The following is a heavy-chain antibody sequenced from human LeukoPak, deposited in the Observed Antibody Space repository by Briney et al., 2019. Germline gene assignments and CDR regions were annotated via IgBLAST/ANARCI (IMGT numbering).Heavy chain of an antibody. CDR2: IKEDGSEK. D-gene: IGHD6-13*01. V-gene: IGHV3-7*01. CDR1: GFTFSSYW. CDR3: AATMPAAAGTMYFDY. J-gene: IGHJ4*02. Sequence: GGSLRLSCAASGFTFSSYWMSWVRQAPGKGLEWVANIKEDGSEKYYVDSVKGRFTISRDNAKNSLYLQMNSLRAEDTAVYYCAATMPAAAGTMYFDYWGQGTLVTVSS.